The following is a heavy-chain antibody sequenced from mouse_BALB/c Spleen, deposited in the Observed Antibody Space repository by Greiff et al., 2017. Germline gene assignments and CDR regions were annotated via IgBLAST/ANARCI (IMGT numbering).Heavy chain of an antibody. CDR1: GFNIKDYY. CDR2: IDPENGDT. CDR3: NEGVGAY. J-gene: IGHJ3*01. V-gene: IGHV14-4*02. Sequence: EVKLMESGAELVRSGASVKLSCTASGFNIKDYYMHWVKQRPEQGLEWIGWIDPENGDTEYAPKFQGKATMTADTSSNTAYLQLSSLTSEDTAVYYCNEGVGAYWGQGTLVTVSA.